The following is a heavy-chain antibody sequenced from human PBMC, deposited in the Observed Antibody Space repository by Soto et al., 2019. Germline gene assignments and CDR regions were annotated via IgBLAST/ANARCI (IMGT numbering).Heavy chain of an antibody. Sequence: GGSLRLSCTASGFTFGDYAMSWFRQAPGKGLEWVGFIRSKAYGGTTEYAASVKGRFTISRDDSKNTLYLQMNSLKTEDTAVYYCTTDLGLLWFGELLSTWGQGTLVTVSS. V-gene: IGHV3-49*03. CDR2: IRSKAYGGTT. CDR3: TTDLGLLWFGELLST. D-gene: IGHD3-10*01. CDR1: GFTFGDYA. J-gene: IGHJ5*02.